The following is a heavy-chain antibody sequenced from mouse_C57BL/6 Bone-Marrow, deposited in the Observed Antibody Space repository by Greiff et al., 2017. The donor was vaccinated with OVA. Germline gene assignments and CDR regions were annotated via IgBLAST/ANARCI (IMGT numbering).Heavy chain of an antibody. CDR2: IYPSDSET. CDR1: GYTFTSYW. J-gene: IGHJ3*01. V-gene: IGHV1-61*01. CDR3: ARGAYGSSYGWFAY. Sequence: VQLQQPGAELVRPGSSVKLSCKASGYTFTSYWMDWVKQRPGQGLEWIGNIYPSDSETHYNQKFKDKATLTVDKSSSTAYMQLSSLTSEDSAVYDCARGAYGSSYGWFAYWGQGTLVTVSA. D-gene: IGHD1-1*01.